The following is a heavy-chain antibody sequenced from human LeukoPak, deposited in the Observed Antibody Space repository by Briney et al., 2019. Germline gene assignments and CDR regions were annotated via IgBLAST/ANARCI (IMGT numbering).Heavy chain of an antibody. V-gene: IGHV1-46*01. CDR2: INPSGGST. CDR3: AREVGYYGSGSY. J-gene: IGHJ4*02. D-gene: IGHD3-10*01. CDR1: GYTFTSYG. Sequence: ASVKVSCKASGYTFTSYGISWVRQAPGQGLERMGIINPSGGSTSYAQKFQGRVTMTRDTSTSTVYMELRSLRSEDTAVYYCAREVGYYGSGSYWGQGTLVTVSS.